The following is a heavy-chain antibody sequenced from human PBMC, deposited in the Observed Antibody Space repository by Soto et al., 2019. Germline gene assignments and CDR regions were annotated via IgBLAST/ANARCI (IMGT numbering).Heavy chain of an antibody. CDR2: IIPIFGTA. V-gene: IGHV1-69*05. J-gene: IGHJ5*02. CDR1: GGTFSSYA. CDR3: AVGPMAPGVIMFHWFDP. Sequence: QVQLVQSGAEVKKPGSSVKVSCKASGGTFSSYAISWVRQAPGQGLEWMGGIIPIFGTANYAQKFQGRVTIPQDESQSQAYMGLTRLRSEDTGVCQCAVGPMAPGVIMFHWFDPWGQGTLVTVSS. D-gene: IGHD3-10*01.